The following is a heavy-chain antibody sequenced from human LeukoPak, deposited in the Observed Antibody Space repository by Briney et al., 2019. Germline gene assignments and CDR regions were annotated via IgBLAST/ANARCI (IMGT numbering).Heavy chain of an antibody. V-gene: IGHV3-48*03. CDR1: GFTFSSYE. D-gene: IGHD3-22*01. Sequence: PGGSLRLSCAASGFTFSSYEMNWVRQAPGKGVEWVSYISSIGSTIYYADSVKGRFIISRDNAKNSLYLQMNSLRAEDTAVYYCARESPYSSGWEGYYYYYMDVWGKGTTVTVSS. CDR2: ISSIGSTI. CDR3: ARESPYSSGWEGYYYYYMDV. J-gene: IGHJ6*03.